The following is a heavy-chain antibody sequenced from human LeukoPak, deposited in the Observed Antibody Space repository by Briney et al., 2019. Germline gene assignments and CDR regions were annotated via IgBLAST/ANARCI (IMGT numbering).Heavy chain of an antibody. CDR3: AKDRKWSYYGFDH. V-gene: IGHV3-30-3*01. CDR1: GFTFSSYA. CDR2: ISYDGNNK. J-gene: IGHJ4*02. D-gene: IGHD3-10*01. Sequence: PGRSLRLSCAASGFTFSSYAMHWVRQAPGKGLEWVAVISYDGNNKYYTDSAKGRFTISRDNSKNTLYLEMNSLRVEDTAVYYCAKDRKWSYYGFDHWGQGTLVTVSS.